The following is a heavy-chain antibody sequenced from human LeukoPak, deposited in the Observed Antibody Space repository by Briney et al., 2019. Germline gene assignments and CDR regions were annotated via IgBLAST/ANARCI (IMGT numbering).Heavy chain of an antibody. J-gene: IGHJ4*02. Sequence: GGSLRLSCAASGFGFTTYAMSWVRQAPGKGLEWVSSIANSGVDTFYADSVKGRFTISRYNSKNTLYLQMNSLRAEDMAVYCCAKSHSVQQRGYFDYLGQGTLVTVSS. D-gene: IGHD1-1*01. CDR1: GFGFTTYA. CDR2: IANSGVDT. CDR3: AKSHSVQQRGYFDY. V-gene: IGHV3-23*01.